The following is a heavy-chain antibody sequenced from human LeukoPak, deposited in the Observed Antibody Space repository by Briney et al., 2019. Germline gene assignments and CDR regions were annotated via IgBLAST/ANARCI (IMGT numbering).Heavy chain of an antibody. CDR3: ARGSSTGSYYFDY. CDR1: GYTFTGYY. J-gene: IGHJ4*02. Sequence: GASVKVSCKASGYTFTGYYMHWVRQAPGQGLEWMGWINPNSGGTNYAQKFQGWVTMTRDTSISTAYMELSRLRSDDTAVYYCARGSSTGSYYFDYWGQGTLVTVSS. CDR2: INPNSGGT. D-gene: IGHD3-10*01. V-gene: IGHV1-2*04.